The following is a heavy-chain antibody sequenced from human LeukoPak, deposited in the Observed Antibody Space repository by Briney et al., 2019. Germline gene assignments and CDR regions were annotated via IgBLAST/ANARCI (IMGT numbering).Heavy chain of an antibody. D-gene: IGHD2-2*01. CDR2: ISSSGSTI. CDR3: AHIGYCSSTSCLWAGAFDI. J-gene: IGHJ3*02. CDR1: GFTFSDYY. V-gene: IGHV3-11*04. Sequence: GGSLRLSCAASGFTFSDYYMSWIRQAPGKGLEWVSYISSSGSTIYYADSVKGRFTISRDNAKNSLYLQMNSLRAEDTAVYYCAHIGYCSSTSCLWAGAFDIWGQGTMVTVSS.